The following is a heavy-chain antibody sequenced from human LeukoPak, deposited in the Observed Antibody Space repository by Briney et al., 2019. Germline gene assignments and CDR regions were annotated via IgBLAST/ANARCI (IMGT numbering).Heavy chain of an antibody. D-gene: IGHD3-10*01. Sequence: PSETLSLTCAVYGGSFRGYHWSWIRQPPGKGLEWIGKISHSGSTSYNPSLESRATISVDTPKNQLSLKMSSVTAADTAVYYCARETMVRGVISGWFDPWGQGTLVTVSS. CDR2: ISHSGST. CDR1: GGSFRGYH. CDR3: ARETMVRGVISGWFDP. V-gene: IGHV4-34*01. J-gene: IGHJ5*02.